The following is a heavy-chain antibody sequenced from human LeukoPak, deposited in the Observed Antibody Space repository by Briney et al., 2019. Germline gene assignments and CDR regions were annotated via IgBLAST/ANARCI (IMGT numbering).Heavy chain of an antibody. Sequence: PGGSLRLSCAASGFNFRTYTMNWVRQAPGKGLEWVSYISSGSSTIYYADSVKGRFTISRDNAKNSLYLQMNSLRDEDTAVYYCARGDLEWLYDWGQGTLVTVSS. V-gene: IGHV3-48*02. J-gene: IGHJ4*02. CDR3: ARGDLEWLYD. CDR2: ISSGSSTI. CDR1: GFNFRTYT. D-gene: IGHD6-19*01.